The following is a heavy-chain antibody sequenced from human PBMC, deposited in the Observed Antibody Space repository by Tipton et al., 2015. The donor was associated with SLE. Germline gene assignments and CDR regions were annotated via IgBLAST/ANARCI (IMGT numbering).Heavy chain of an antibody. CDR3: AREVNWGIDY. CDR2: IYHSGST. D-gene: IGHD7-27*01. J-gene: IGHJ4*02. CDR1: GYSISSGYY. Sequence: TLSLTCAVSGYSISSGYYWGWIRQPPGKGLEWIGSIYHSGSTYYNPSLKSRVTISVDTSKNQFSLKLSSVTAADTAVYYCAREVNWGIDYWGQGTVVTVSS. V-gene: IGHV4-38-2*02.